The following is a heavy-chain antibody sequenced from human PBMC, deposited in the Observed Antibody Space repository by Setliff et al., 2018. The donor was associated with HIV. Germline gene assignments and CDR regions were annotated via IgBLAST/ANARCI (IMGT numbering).Heavy chain of an antibody. CDR2: IYPRDSDT. CDR3: ARSPSIAAAGTYYYYYMDV. J-gene: IGHJ6*03. CDR1: GYIFTSYW. V-gene: IGHV5-51*03. Sequence: GESLKISCQGSGYIFTSYWIGWVRQMPGKGLEWMGIIYPRDSDTKYSPSFQGQVTISADKAINTAYLQWMSLKASDTAMYYCARSPSIAAAGTYYYYYMDVWGKGTTVTVSS. D-gene: IGHD6-13*01.